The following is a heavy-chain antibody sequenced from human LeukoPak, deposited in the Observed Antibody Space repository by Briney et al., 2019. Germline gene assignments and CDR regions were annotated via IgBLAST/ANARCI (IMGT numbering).Heavy chain of an antibody. V-gene: IGHV3-7*01. Sequence: GGSLRLSCAASGFSFSNFWMSWVRQAPGKGLEWVANIKEDGSKRYSVDSVKGRFTISRDNAKNSLYLQMNSLGAEDTAVYYCARDGAGYGYYMDVWAKGPRSPSP. CDR2: IKEDGSKR. D-gene: IGHD5-12*01. CDR1: GFSFSNFW. J-gene: IGHJ6*03. CDR3: ARDGAGYGYYMDV.